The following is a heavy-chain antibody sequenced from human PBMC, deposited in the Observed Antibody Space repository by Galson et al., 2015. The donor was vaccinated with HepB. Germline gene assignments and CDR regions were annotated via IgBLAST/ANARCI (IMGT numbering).Heavy chain of an antibody. CDR1: GFTFSSYA. D-gene: IGHD6-13*01. Sequence: SLRLSCAASGFTFSSYAMHWVRQAPGKGLEWVAVISYDGSNKYYADSVKGRFTISRDNSKNTLYLQMNSLRAEDTAVYYCARSKFKQLVHFDYWGQGTLVTVSS. J-gene: IGHJ4*02. CDR2: ISYDGSNK. V-gene: IGHV3-30*04. CDR3: ARSKFKQLVHFDY.